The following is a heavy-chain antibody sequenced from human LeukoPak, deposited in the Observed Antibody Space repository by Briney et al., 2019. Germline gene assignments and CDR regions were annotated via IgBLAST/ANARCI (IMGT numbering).Heavy chain of an antibody. V-gene: IGHV4-59*01. Sequence: SETLSLTCTVSGGSISSYYWSWIRHPPGKGLEWIGYIYYSGSTNYNPSLKSRVTISVDTSKNQFSLKLSSVTAADTAVYYCARCDSSGYYSVDYWGQGTLVTVSS. CDR1: GGSISSYY. CDR2: IYYSGST. CDR3: ARCDSSGYYSVDY. D-gene: IGHD3-22*01. J-gene: IGHJ4*02.